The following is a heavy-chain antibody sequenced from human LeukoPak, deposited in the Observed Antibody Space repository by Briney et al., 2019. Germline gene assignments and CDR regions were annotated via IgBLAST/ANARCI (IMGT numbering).Heavy chain of an antibody. CDR1: GFTFSSYA. D-gene: IGHD3-22*01. CDR3: ARDPEPSYYYDSSGYWHYFDY. CDR2: ISYDGSNK. V-gene: IGHV3-30*04. J-gene: IGHJ4*02. Sequence: QPGGSLRLSCAASGFTFSSYAMHWVRQAPGKGLEWVAVISYDGSNKYYADSVKGRFTISRDNSKNTLYLQMNSLRAEDTAVYYCARDPEPSYYYDSSGYWHYFDYWGQGTLVTVSS.